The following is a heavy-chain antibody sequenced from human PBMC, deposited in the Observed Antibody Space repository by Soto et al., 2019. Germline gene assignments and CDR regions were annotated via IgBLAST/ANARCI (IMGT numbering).Heavy chain of an antibody. D-gene: IGHD2-15*01. V-gene: IGHV3-9*01. CDR3: AKDKTPGYCSGGSCQTDAFDI. Sequence: GGSLRLSCAASGFTFDDYAMHWVRQAPGKGLEWVSGISWNSGSIGYADSVKGRFTISRDNAKNSLYLQMNSLRAEDTALYYCAKDKTPGYCSGGSCQTDAFDIWGQGTMVTVSS. J-gene: IGHJ3*02. CDR1: GFTFDDYA. CDR2: ISWNSGSI.